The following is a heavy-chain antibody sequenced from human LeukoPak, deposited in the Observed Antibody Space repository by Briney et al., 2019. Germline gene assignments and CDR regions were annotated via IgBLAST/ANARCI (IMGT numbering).Heavy chain of an antibody. CDR2: ISLNAAST. CDR3: ATERLIDNFYYYMDV. Sequence: GGSLRLSCAASGFTFSYYTVHWVRQAPGKGLEYDSGISLNAASTYYVNSVKGRFTISRDNSKNTLYLQMGSLRAEDTAVYYCATERLIDNFYYYMDVWGKGTTVSVSS. CDR1: GFTFSYYT. V-gene: IGHV3-64*01. J-gene: IGHJ6*03. D-gene: IGHD6-25*01.